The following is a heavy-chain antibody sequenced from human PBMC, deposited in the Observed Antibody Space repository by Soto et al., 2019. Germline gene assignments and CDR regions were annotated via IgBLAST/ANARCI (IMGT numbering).Heavy chain of an antibody. CDR3: AKDHRNGGSRVDY. J-gene: IGHJ4*02. CDR1: RFSFRAHG. CDR2: ISYGGSQS. D-gene: IGHD2-15*01. Sequence: QVQLVESGGGVVQPGRSLRLSCAASRFSFRAHGMHWVRQAPGKGLEWVAVISYGGSQSYYADSVKGRFTISRDNSNNALYLEMSSLRPEDTAVYFCAKDHRNGGSRVDYWGQGTLVTVSS. V-gene: IGHV3-30*18.